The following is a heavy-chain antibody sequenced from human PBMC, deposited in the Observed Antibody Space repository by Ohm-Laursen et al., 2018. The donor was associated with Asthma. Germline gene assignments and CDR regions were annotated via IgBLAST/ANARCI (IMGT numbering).Heavy chain of an antibody. CDR2: GGSYYDGGLK. V-gene: IGHV3-30*18. CDR3: AKDGPGYSSGWSFDY. Sequence: SLRLSCAASGFIFSAYGMHWVRQAPGKGLEWVAVGGSYYDGGLKYYADSVKGRFTISRDNSKNTLYLQMNSLRTEDTAVYFCAKDGPGYSSGWSFDYWGQGTLVTVSS. J-gene: IGHJ4*02. CDR1: GFIFSAYG. D-gene: IGHD6-19*01.